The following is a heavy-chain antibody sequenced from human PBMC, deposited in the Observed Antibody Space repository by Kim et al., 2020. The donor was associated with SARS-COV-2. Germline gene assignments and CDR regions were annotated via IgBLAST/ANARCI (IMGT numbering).Heavy chain of an antibody. J-gene: IGHJ4*02. CDR3: ARIPYGDWYSYYFDY. CDR2: INAGNGNT. V-gene: IGHV1-3*01. Sequence: ASVKVSCKASGYTFTSYAMHWVRQAPGQRLEWMGWINAGNGNTKYSQKFQGRVTITRDTSASTAYMELSSLRSEDTAVYYCARIPYGDWYSYYFDYWGQGTLVTVSS. CDR1: GYTFTSYA. D-gene: IGHD2-21*02.